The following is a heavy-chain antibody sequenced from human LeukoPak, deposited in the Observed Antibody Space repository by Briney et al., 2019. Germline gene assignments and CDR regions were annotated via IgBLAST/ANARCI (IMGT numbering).Heavy chain of an antibody. J-gene: IGHJ4*02. V-gene: IGHV4-4*07. D-gene: IGHD2-2*01. Sequence: SETLSLTCTVSGASISPYYWSWIRQPAGKGLEWIGRIYNSGYTNYNPSLESRVTMSLDTSKNEFSLKLSSVTPADTALYYCARGNTSLWDYWGQGILVTVSS. CDR2: IYNSGYT. CDR1: GASISPYY. CDR3: ARGNTSLWDY.